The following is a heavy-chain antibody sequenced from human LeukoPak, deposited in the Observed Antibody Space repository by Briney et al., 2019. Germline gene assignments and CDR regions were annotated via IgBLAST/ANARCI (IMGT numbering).Heavy chain of an antibody. D-gene: IGHD5-18*01. CDR3: AKDPHPPKTAVVWWGYFDY. J-gene: IGHJ4*02. CDR2: ISYDGSNE. CDR1: GFTFSSYG. Sequence: PGRSLRLSCAASGFTFSSYGMHWVRQAPGKGLEWVAVISYDGSNEYYADSVKGRFTISRDNSKNTLYLQMNSLRVEDAAVYYCAKDPHPPKTAVVWWGYFDYWGQGTLVTVSS. V-gene: IGHV3-30*18.